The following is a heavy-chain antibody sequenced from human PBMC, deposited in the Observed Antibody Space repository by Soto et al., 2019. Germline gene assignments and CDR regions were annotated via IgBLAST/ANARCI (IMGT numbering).Heavy chain of an antibody. CDR1: GFTFSSYW. CDR3: ARDRRGREAAAGIYYFDY. J-gene: IGHJ4*02. Sequence: HPGGSLRLSCAASGFTFSSYWMSWVRQAPGKGLEWVANIKQDGSEKYYVDSVKGRFTISRDNAKNSLYLQMNSLRAEDTAVYYCARDRRGREAAAGIYYFDYWGQGTLVTVSS. V-gene: IGHV3-7*05. D-gene: IGHD6-13*01. CDR2: IKQDGSEK.